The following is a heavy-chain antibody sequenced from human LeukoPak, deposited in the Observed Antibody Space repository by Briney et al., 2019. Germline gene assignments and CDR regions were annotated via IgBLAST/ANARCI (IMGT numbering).Heavy chain of an antibody. CDR3: ARGGESSGYYGGPDY. Sequence: GRSLRLSCAASGFTFSSYAMHWVRQAPGKGLKWVAVIADDGSNKYYADSVKGRFTISRDNSNNTLYLQMNSLRAEDTAVYYCARGGESSGYYGGPDYWGQGTLVTVSS. D-gene: IGHD3-22*01. CDR2: IADDGSNK. CDR1: GFTFSSYA. J-gene: IGHJ4*02. V-gene: IGHV3-30*04.